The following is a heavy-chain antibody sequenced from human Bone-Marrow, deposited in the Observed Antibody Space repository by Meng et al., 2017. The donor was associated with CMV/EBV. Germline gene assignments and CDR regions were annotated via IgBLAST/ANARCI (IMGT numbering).Heavy chain of an antibody. Sequence: ASGKVSCKASGYTFTGYYMHWVRQAPGQGLEWMGWINPNSGGTNYAQKFQGRVTMTRDTSISTAYMELSRLRSDDTAVYYCARVYPITIFGVVRPKQFDYWGQGTLVTVSS. CDR1: GYTFTGYY. CDR2: INPNSGGT. D-gene: IGHD3-3*01. CDR3: ARVYPITIFGVVRPKQFDY. J-gene: IGHJ4*02. V-gene: IGHV1-2*02.